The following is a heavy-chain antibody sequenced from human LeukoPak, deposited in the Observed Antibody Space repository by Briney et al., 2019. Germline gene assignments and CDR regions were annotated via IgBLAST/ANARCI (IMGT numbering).Heavy chain of an antibody. Sequence: ASVKVSCKASGYTFTSYGISWVRQATGQGREWMGWISAYNGNTNYAQKLQGSVTMPTDTSTSTAYMELRSLGPDDTAVYDCAREVSWGLLDYWGQGTLVTVSS. CDR1: GYTFTSYG. J-gene: IGHJ4*02. CDR2: ISAYNGNT. V-gene: IGHV1-18*01. CDR3: AREVSWGLLDY. D-gene: IGHD1-26*01.